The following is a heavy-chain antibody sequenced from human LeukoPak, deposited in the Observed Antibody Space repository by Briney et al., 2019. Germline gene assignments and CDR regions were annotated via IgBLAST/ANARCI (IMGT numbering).Heavy chain of an antibody. CDR1: GGSFSDYY. CDR2: IYNSGST. Sequence: SETLSLTCTVSGGSFSDYYSTWIRQPPGKGLERIGLIYNSGSTNYNPSLKSRVTISVDTSKNQFSLKLSSVTAADTAVYYCAREFTDWGQGTLVTVSS. CDR3: AREFTD. V-gene: IGHV4-59*01. J-gene: IGHJ4*02.